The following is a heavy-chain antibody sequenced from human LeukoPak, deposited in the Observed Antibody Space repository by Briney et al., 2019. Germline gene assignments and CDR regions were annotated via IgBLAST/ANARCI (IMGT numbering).Heavy chain of an antibody. V-gene: IGHV5-51*01. CDR1: GYGFTSYW. Sequence: PGESLKISCKGSGYGFTSYWIGWVRQMPGKGLEWMGIIYPGDSDTRYSPSFQGQVTISADKSISTAYPQWSSLKASDTAMYYCARIGYCSGGDCYTFDHWGQGTLVTVSS. D-gene: IGHD2-15*01. CDR3: ARIGYCSGGDCYTFDH. CDR2: IYPGDSDT. J-gene: IGHJ4*02.